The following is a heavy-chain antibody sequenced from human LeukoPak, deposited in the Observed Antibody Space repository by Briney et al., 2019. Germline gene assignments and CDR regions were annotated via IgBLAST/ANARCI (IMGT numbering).Heavy chain of an antibody. CDR2: TYYSGST. D-gene: IGHD7-27*01. V-gene: IGHV4-31*03. CDR3: ATSILGSGWFDP. Sequence: SETLSLTRTVSGGSISSGGYYWSWIRQHPGKGLEWIGYTYYSGSTYYNPSLKSRVTISVDTSKNQFSLKLSSVTAADTAVYYCATSILGSGWFDPWGQGTLVTVSS. J-gene: IGHJ5*02. CDR1: GGSISSGGYY.